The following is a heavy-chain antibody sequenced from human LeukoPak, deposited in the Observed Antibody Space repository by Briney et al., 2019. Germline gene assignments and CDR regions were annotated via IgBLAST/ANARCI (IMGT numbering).Heavy chain of an antibody. CDR2: TNPNGGDT. Sequence: ASVKVSCKASGYTFTGYYMHWVRQAPGQGLEWMGWTNPNGGDTSNAQKFQGRVAMTRDTSTSTAYMELSRLTSDDTAVYYCARETGFRDDNPTYGALQHWGQGTRVTVSS. CDR1: GYTFTGYY. V-gene: IGHV1-2*02. J-gene: IGHJ1*01. D-gene: IGHD3-10*01. CDR3: ARETGFRDDNPTYGALQH.